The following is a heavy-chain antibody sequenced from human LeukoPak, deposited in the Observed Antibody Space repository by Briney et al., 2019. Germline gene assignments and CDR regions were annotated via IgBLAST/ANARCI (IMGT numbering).Heavy chain of an antibody. D-gene: IGHD6-6*01. CDR2: ISSRSSHI. J-gene: IGHJ4*02. CDR3: ARGEDEYSSSYVDY. V-gene: IGHV3-21*01. Sequence: GGSLRLSCAASGFTFSSYWMSWVRQTPGKGLEGVASISSRSSHIHYADTVKGRFTVSRDNAKNSLYLQMNNLRAEDTAVYHCARGEDEYSSSYVDYWGQGTVVTVSS. CDR1: GFTFSSYW.